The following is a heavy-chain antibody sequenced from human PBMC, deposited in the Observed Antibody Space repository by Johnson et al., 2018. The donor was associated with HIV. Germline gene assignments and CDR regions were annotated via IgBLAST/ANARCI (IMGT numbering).Heavy chain of an antibody. D-gene: IGHD4-17*01. V-gene: IGHV3-30*14. CDR2: ISYDGSNK. J-gene: IGHJ3*02. Sequence: QMQLVESGGGVVQPGGSLRLSCAASGFTFSSYAMHWVRQAPGKGLEWVAVISYDGSNKYYADSVKGRFTISRDSSKDTLYLQMNSLRAEDTAVYYCARGMTTVTNHDAFDIWGQGTMVTVSS. CDR3: ARGMTTVTNHDAFDI. CDR1: GFTFSSYA.